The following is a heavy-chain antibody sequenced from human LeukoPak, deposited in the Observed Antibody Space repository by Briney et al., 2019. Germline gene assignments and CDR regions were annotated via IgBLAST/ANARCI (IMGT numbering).Heavy chain of an antibody. J-gene: IGHJ3*02. CDR1: GFTFSTYA. Sequence: GGSLRLSCAASGFTFSTYAMNWVRQAPGKGLEWVSGINWNGGSTGYADSVKGRFTISRDNAKNSLYLQMNSLRAEDTALYYCARDRERGGFESGLWYAFDIWGQGTMVTVSS. D-gene: IGHD3-10*01. V-gene: IGHV3-20*04. CDR2: INWNGGST. CDR3: ARDRERGGFESGLWYAFDI.